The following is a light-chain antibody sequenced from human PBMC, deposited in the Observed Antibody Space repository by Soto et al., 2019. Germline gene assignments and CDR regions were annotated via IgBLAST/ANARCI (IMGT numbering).Light chain of an antibody. V-gene: IGKV3-15*01. CDR1: QSVSSN. CDR2: GAS. J-gene: IGKJ4*01. Sequence: IVMTHAPASLSGSPGERATLSCGASQSVSSNLAWYQQKPGQAPRLLIYGASTRATGIPARFSGSGSGTDFTLTISSLEPEDFAVYYCQQRSNWPLTFGGGTKVDIK. CDR3: QQRSNWPLT.